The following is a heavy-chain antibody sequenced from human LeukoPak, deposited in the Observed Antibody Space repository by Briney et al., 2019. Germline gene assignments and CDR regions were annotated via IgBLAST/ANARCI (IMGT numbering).Heavy chain of an antibody. CDR3: ARDYDRWNNDCFDP. D-gene: IGHD1/OR15-1a*01. Sequence: SVKVSCKASGFTFTSSAMQWVRQAHGQRLEWIGWIVVGSGNTNYAQKFQERVTITRDMSTSTAYMELSSLRSEDTAVYYCARDYDRWNNDCFDPWGQGTLVIVSS. CDR1: GFTFTSSA. CDR2: IVVGSGNT. V-gene: IGHV1-58*02. J-gene: IGHJ5*02.